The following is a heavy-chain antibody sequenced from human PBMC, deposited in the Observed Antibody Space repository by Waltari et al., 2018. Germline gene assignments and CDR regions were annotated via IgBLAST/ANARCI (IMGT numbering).Heavy chain of an antibody. J-gene: IGHJ5*02. CDR2: IYYSGST. CDR1: GGSISSSSYY. V-gene: IGHV4-39*01. CDR3: ASHGMRLWRWFDP. Sequence: QLQLQESGPGLVKPSETLSLTCTVSGGSISSSSYYWGGIRQPPGKGLEWIGSIYYSGSTYYNPSLKSRVTISVDTSKNQFSLKLSSVTAADTAVYYCASHGMRLWRWFDPWGQGTLVTVSS. D-gene: IGHD1-1*01.